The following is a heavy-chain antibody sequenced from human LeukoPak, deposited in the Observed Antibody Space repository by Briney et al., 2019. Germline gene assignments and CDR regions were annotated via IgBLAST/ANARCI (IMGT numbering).Heavy chain of an antibody. CDR3: AKCRGRELLSTYSYFDY. D-gene: IGHD1-26*01. V-gene: IGHV3-23*01. Sequence: PGGSLRLSCATSGFSFSTYAMSWVRQAPGKGLEWVSAISASGVSTYSADSVKGRFTISRDNSKNTLYLQMNSLRAEDTAVYYCAKCRGRELLSTYSYFDYWGQGTLVTVSS. CDR1: GFSFSTYA. CDR2: ISASGVST. J-gene: IGHJ4*02.